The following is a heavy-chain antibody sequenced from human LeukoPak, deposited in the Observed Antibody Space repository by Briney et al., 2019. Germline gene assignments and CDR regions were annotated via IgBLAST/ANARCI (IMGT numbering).Heavy chain of an antibody. D-gene: IGHD3-10*01. V-gene: IGHV1-2*02. CDR3: ARGDMVRGGGYYYYYMDV. Sequence: VASVKVSCKASGYTFTGYYMHWVRQAPGQGLEWMGWINPNSGGTNYAQKFQGRVTMTRDTSISTAYMELSRLRSDDTAVYYCARGDMVRGGGYYYYYMDVWGKGTTVTISS. CDR1: GYTFTGYY. J-gene: IGHJ6*03. CDR2: INPNSGGT.